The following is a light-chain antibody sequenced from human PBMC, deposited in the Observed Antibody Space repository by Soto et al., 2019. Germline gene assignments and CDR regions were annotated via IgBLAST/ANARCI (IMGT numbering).Light chain of an antibody. Sequence: QSVLTQPPSVSGAPGQRVTISCTGSSSNIGAGYNVHWYQQLPETAPKLLIYANNNRPSGVPDRFSDSKSGTSASLAITGLQAEDEAEYYCQSYDSSLGVVFGGGTKVTVL. CDR2: ANN. CDR1: SSNIGAGYN. V-gene: IGLV1-40*01. CDR3: QSYDSSLGVV. J-gene: IGLJ2*01.